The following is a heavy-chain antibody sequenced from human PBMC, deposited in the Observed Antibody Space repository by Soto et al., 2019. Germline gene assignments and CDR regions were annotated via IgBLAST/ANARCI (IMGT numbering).Heavy chain of an antibody. V-gene: IGHV3-23*01. J-gene: IGHJ5*02. Sequence: EVQLLDSGGGLVQPGGSLRLSCAASGFTITTHALSWVRQAPGKGLEWVSTLGSRGDTFYADSIKGRFSISRDISXXTXYXXXXXXXXXXXXXXXXXXXXXXXXXGMDGWFDPWGQGTLVTVSS. CDR1: GFTITTHA. CDR2: LGSRGDT. CDR3: XXXXXXXXXGMDGWFDP.